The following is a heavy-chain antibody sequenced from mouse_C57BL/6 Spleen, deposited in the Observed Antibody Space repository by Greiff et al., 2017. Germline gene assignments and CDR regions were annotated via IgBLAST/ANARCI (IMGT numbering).Heavy chain of an antibody. Sequence: EVHLVESGGGLVKPGGSLKLSCAASGFTFSDYGMHWVRQAPEKGLEWVAYISSGSSTIYYADTVKGRFTISRDNAKNTLFLQMTSLRSEDTAMYYCARQVYYGSSYAMDYWGQGTSVTVSS. CDR3: ARQVYYGSSYAMDY. V-gene: IGHV5-17*01. CDR1: GFTFSDYG. J-gene: IGHJ4*01. D-gene: IGHD1-1*01. CDR2: ISSGSSTI.